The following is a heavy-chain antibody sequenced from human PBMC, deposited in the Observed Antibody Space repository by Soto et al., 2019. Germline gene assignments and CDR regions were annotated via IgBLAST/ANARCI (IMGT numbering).Heavy chain of an antibody. J-gene: IGHJ3*02. Sequence: PGESLKISCQGSGYKFSTYWITWVRQLPGKGLDWMGVIYPGDSDTTYSPSFQGQVTISADKSINTAYLQWSSLKASDTAMYYCARHRRTYDDADSLDIWGQGTMVTVSS. CDR1: GYKFSTYW. CDR2: IYPGDSDT. D-gene: IGHD3-3*01. CDR3: ARHRRTYDDADSLDI. V-gene: IGHV5-51*01.